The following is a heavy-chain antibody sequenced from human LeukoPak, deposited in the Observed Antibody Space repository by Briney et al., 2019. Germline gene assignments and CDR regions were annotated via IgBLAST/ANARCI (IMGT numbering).Heavy chain of an antibody. CDR3: ARDRYYYDSSAERTAEYFQH. CDR1: GFTFSNYG. D-gene: IGHD3-22*01. Sequence: GRSLRLSCAASGFTFSNYGMHWVRQAPGKGLEWVAVTWYDGSNKYYADPVKGRFTISRDNSKNTLYLHMNSLRAEDTAVYYCARDRYYYDSSAERTAEYFQHWGQGTLVTVSS. V-gene: IGHV3-33*01. J-gene: IGHJ1*01. CDR2: TWYDGSNK.